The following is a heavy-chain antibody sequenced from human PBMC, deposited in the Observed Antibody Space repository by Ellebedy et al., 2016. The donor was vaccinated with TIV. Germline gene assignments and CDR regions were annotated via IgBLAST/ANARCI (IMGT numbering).Heavy chain of an antibody. CDR2: ISGSGGST. V-gene: IGHV3-23*01. CDR1: GLTFSDNA. J-gene: IGHJ4*02. D-gene: IGHD5-18*01. CDR3: ARDEGYSYGYFDY. Sequence: GESLKISXAVSGLTFSDNAMSWVRQAPGKGLEWVSAISGSGGSTYYADSVRGRFTISRDSSKNTLYLQMNSLRAEDTAVYYCARDEGYSYGYFDYWGQGTLVTVSS.